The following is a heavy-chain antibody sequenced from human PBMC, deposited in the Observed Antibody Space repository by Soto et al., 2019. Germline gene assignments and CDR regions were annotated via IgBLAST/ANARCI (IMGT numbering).Heavy chain of an antibody. J-gene: IGHJ4*02. V-gene: IGHV4-59*08. CDR1: GGSISSYY. CDR2: IYYSGST. CDR3: ASYSSIAARPIGFDY. Sequence: SSETLSLTCTVSGGSISSYYWSWIRQPPGKGLEWIGYIYYSGSTNYNPSLKSRVTISVDTSKNQFSLKLSSVTAADTAVYYCASYSSIAARPIGFDYWGQGTLVTVSS. D-gene: IGHD6-6*01.